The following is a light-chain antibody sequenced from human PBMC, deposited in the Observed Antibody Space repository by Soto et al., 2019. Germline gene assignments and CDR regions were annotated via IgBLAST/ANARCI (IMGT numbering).Light chain of an antibody. Sequence: EIVMTQSPDTLSVSPGERATLSCRASQSVSSNLAWYQQIPGQAPRLLIHDASSRATGIPDRFSGGGSGTEFTLTISSLQSEDFAVYYCQQYNNWPPWTFGQGTKVEIK. J-gene: IGKJ1*01. CDR3: QQYNNWPPWT. CDR1: QSVSSN. V-gene: IGKV3D-15*01. CDR2: DAS.